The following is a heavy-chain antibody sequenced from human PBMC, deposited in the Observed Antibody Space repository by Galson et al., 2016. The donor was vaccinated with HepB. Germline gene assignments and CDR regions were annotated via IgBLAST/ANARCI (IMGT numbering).Heavy chain of an antibody. CDR1: GYTFITYD. Sequence: SVKVSCKASGYTFITYDMHWVRQAPGQGLEWMGWINTNTGNPTYGQGFTGRFVFSLDTSVSTAYLQISSLKAEDTAVYYCARVGKDYGHDYWGQGTLVTVSA. J-gene: IGHJ4*02. D-gene: IGHD4/OR15-4a*01. V-gene: IGHV7-4-1*02. CDR2: INTNTGNP. CDR3: ARVGKDYGHDY.